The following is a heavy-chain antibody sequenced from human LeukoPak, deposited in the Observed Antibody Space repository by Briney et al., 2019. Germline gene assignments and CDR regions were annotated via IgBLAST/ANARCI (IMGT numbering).Heavy chain of an antibody. J-gene: IGHJ4*02. Sequence: ASVKVSCKASGYTFTSYGISWVRQAPGQGLEWMGWISAYNGHTNYAQKLQGRVTMTTDTSTSTAYMELRSLRSDDTAVYYCARVQRVKFPLKYYFDYWGQGTLVTVSS. V-gene: IGHV1-18*01. CDR1: GYTFTSYG. D-gene: IGHD3-10*01. CDR2: ISAYNGHT. CDR3: ARVQRVKFPLKYYFDY.